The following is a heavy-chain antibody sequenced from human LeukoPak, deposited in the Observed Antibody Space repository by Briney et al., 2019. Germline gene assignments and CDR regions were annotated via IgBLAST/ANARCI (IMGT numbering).Heavy chain of an antibody. CDR1: GYTFTGYY. J-gene: IGHJ6*03. D-gene: IGHD6-13*01. V-gene: IGHV1-2*02. CDR2: INPNSDGT. Sequence: ASVKVSCKASGYTFTGYYMHWVRQAPGQGLEWMGWINPNSDGTNYAQKFQGRVTMTRDTSISTAYMELSRLRSDDTAVYCCAREGGSPIAAAGPQYYYYYYRDVWGKGTTVTVSS. CDR3: AREGGSPIAAAGPQYYYYYYRDV.